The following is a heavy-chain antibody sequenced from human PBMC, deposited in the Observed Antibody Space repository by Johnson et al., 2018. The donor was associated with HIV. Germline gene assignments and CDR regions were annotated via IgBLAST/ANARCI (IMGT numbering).Heavy chain of an antibody. V-gene: IGHV3-30-3*01. J-gene: IGHJ3*01. CDR3: ARTTISCCGVTGRCFHV. CDR2: ISYDGSNK. Sequence: QVQLVESGGGVVQPGRSLRLSSAASGFTFSTYAMHWVRQAPGKGLEWVAVISYDGSNKYYADSVKGRFTISRDNSKNTLYLQMNSLRAEDTAVYYCARTTISCCGVTGRCFHVWG. CDR1: GFTFSTYA. D-gene: IGHD2-15*01.